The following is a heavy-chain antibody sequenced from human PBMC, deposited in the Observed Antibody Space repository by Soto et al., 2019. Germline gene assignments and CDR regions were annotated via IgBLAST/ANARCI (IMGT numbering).Heavy chain of an antibody. D-gene: IGHD1-7*01. V-gene: IGHV3-23*01. J-gene: IGHJ6*02. CDR2: ISGSGGST. CDR1: GFTFSSYA. CDR3: AKDAYPGTTKYYGMDV. Sequence: GGSLRLSCAASGFTFSSYAMSWVRQAPGKGLEWVSAISGSGGSTYYADSVKGRFTISRDDSKNTLYLQMNSLRAEDTAVYYCAKDAYPGTTKYYGMDVWGQGTTVTVSS.